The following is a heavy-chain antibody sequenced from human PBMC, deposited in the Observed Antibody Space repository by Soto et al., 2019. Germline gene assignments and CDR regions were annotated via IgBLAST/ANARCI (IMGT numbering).Heavy chain of an antibody. Sequence: SETLSLTCAVYGGSFSGYYWSWIRQPPGKGLEWIGEINHSGSTNYNPSLKSRVTISVDTSKNQFSLKLSSVTAADTAVYYCARGRKAAAGAIDYWGQGTLATVSS. CDR2: INHSGST. CDR1: GGSFSGYY. CDR3: ARGRKAAAGAIDY. J-gene: IGHJ4*02. D-gene: IGHD6-13*01. V-gene: IGHV4-34*01.